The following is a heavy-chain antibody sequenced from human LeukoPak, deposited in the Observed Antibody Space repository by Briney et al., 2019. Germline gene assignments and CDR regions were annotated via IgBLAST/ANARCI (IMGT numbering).Heavy chain of an antibody. CDR2: IYYSGST. CDR3: ASSPRGGYAFDI. CDR1: GGSISSYY. V-gene: IGHV4-59*12. J-gene: IGHJ3*02. D-gene: IGHD3-16*01. Sequence: SETLSLTCTVSGGSISSYYWNWIRQPPGKGLEWIGHIYYSGSTNYNPSLKSRVTISVDRSKNQFSLKLSSVTAADTAVYYCASSPRGGYAFDIWGQGTMVTVSS.